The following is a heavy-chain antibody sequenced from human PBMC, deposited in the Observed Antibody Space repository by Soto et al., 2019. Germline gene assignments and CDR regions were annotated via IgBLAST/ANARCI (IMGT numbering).Heavy chain of an antibody. CDR3: AKDGCGDYECGYFDY. Sequence: GGSLRLCCAASRFTFSGYGMHWVRQAPGKGLEWVAVISYDGSNKYYADSVKGRFTISRDNSKNTLYLQMDSRRAEDTAVYNRAKDGCGDYECGYFDYWGQGTLVTSPQ. CDR2: ISYDGSNK. V-gene: IGHV3-30*18. J-gene: IGHJ4*02. D-gene: IGHD4-17*01. CDR1: RFTFSGYG.